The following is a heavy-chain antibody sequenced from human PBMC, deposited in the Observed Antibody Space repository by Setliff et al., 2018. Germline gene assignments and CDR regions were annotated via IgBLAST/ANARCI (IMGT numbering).Heavy chain of an antibody. Sequence: PGGSLRLSCAASGFTFSRYWMSWVRQAPGKGLEWVANIKQDGSEKYYVGSVKGRFTISRDNAKNSLYLQMNSLRAEDTAVYYCARDGTRNANDYWGQGTLVTVSS. J-gene: IGHJ4*02. CDR1: GFTFSRYW. CDR2: IKQDGSEK. V-gene: IGHV3-7*01. CDR3: ARDGTRNANDY. D-gene: IGHD1-1*01.